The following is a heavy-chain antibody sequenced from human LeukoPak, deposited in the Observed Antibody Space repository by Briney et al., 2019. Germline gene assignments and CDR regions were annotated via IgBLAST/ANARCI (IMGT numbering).Heavy chain of an antibody. CDR3: ARDRGALDI. V-gene: IGHV3-74*01. CDR2: VNKDGTFA. D-gene: IGHD3-10*01. J-gene: IGHJ3*02. Sequence: GGSLRLSCAASGFTFSDYWMHWVRQVPGKGPVWLSRVNKDGTFAQYADSMKGRFTISRDNAKNTVYLQVSSLRAEDTAVYYCARDRGALDIWGLGTMVIVSS. CDR1: GFTFSDYW.